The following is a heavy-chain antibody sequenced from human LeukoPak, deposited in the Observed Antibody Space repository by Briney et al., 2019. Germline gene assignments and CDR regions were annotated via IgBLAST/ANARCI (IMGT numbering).Heavy chain of an antibody. D-gene: IGHD2-15*01. CDR3: AATLGYWGGGSCHN. CDR1: GGSISSSNW. Sequence: PSGTLSLTCAVSGGSISSSNWWSWVRQAPGKGLEWIGEIWHTGNTNYNPSLKSRVTMSVDKSKNQFSLKLRPVTAADTAVYYCAATLGYWGGGSCHNWGQGTLVTVSS. CDR2: IWHTGNT. J-gene: IGHJ4*02. V-gene: IGHV4-4*02.